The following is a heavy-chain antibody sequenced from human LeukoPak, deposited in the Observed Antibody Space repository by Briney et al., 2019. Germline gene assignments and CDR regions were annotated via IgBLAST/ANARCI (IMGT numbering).Heavy chain of an antibody. V-gene: IGHV4-39*01. D-gene: IGHD3/OR15-3a*01. J-gene: IGHJ4*02. CDR1: GGSISSSTYY. Sequence: SETLSLTCTVAGGSISSSTYYWGWIRQPPGKGLEWIGSIYYSGTSYYNPSLKSRVTISVDTSKNQFSLKLSSVSAADTAVYYCARLRKGDDFWTAYYYFDYWGQGALVTVSS. CDR2: IYYSGTS. CDR3: ARLRKGDDFWTAYYYFDY.